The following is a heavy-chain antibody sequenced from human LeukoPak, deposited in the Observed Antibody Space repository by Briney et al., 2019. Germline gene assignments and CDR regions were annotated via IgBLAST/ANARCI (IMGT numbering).Heavy chain of an antibody. V-gene: IGHV4-59*01. CDR2: IYYSGST. CDR3: ARVRPYYDILTGYDYYYYYGMDV. Sequence: PSQTLSLTCTVSGGSISSYYWSWIRQPPGKGLEWIGYIYYSGSTNYNPSLKSRVTISVDTSKNQFSLKLSSVTAADTAVYYCARVRPYYDILTGYDYYYYYGMDVWGQGTTVTVSS. CDR1: GGSISSYY. D-gene: IGHD3-9*01. J-gene: IGHJ6*02.